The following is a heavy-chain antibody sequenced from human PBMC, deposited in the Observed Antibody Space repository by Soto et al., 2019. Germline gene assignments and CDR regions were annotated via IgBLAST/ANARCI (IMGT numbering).Heavy chain of an antibody. CDR1: GFTFSSYG. CDR2: ISYDGSNK. CDR3: AKDSGTYWYFDL. V-gene: IGHV3-30*18. J-gene: IGHJ2*01. D-gene: IGHD1-26*01. Sequence: QVQLVESGGGVVQPGRSLRLSCAASGFTFSSYGIHWVRQAPGKGLEWVAVISYDGSNKFYADSVKGRFTISRDNSKNTLYLQMNSLRAEYTAVYYCAKDSGTYWYFDLWGRGTLVTVSS.